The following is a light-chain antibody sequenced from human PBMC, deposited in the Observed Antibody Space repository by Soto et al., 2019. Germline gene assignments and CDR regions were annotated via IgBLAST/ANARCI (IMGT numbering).Light chain of an antibody. J-gene: IGLJ1*01. CDR1: SSNIGAGYD. CDR2: ANN. CDR3: QSYDSSLSGYV. Sequence: QSILTQPPSVSGAPGQRVTISCTGSSSNIGAGYDVHWYQQLPGTAPKLLIYANNNRPSGVPGRFSGSKSGTSASLAITGLQAEDEADYYCQSYDSSLSGYVFGPGTKVTVL. V-gene: IGLV1-40*01.